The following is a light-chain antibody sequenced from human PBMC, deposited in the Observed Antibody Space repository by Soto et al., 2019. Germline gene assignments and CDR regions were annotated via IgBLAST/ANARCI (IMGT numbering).Light chain of an antibody. CDR3: QQYDNLPMYT. V-gene: IGKV1-33*01. Sequence: DIQMTQSPSSLSASVGDRVTITCQASQDISNYLNLYKQKPGKAPKLLIYDASNLETGVPSRFSGSGSGTDFTFTISSLQPEDIATYYCQQYDNLPMYTFGQGTKLEIK. CDR1: QDISNY. J-gene: IGKJ2*01. CDR2: DAS.